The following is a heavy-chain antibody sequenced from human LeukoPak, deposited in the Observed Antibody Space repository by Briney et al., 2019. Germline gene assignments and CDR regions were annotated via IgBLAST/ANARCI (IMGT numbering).Heavy chain of an antibody. D-gene: IGHD3-16*01. CDR1: GFTFSTYS. CDR2: ISSSSSYI. V-gene: IGHV3-21*01. Sequence: GGSLRLSCAASGFTFSTYSMNWVRQAPGKGLEWVSSISSSSSYIYYADSVKGRFTISRDNAKKSLFLQMNSLRAEDTAVYYCACKGERVCGDVDGPLYWGEGTLVTVSS. J-gene: IGHJ1*01. CDR3: ACKGERVCGDVDGPLY.